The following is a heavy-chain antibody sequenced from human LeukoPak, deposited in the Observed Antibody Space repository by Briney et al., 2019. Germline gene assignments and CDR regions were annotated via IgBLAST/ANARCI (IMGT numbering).Heavy chain of an antibody. CDR3: AREGGAIVAAAPYYYYGMDV. Sequence: GGSLRLSCAASGFTFSSYAMHWVRQAPGKGLEWVAVISYDGSNKYYADSVKGRFTISRDNSKNTLYLQMNSLRAEDTAVYYCAREGGAIVAAAPYYYYGMDVWGQGTTVTVSS. CDR1: GFTFSSYA. J-gene: IGHJ6*02. D-gene: IGHD6-13*01. V-gene: IGHV3-30-3*01. CDR2: ISYDGSNK.